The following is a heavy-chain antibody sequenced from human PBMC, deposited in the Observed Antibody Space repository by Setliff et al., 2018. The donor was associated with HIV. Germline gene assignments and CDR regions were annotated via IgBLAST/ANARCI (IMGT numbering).Heavy chain of an antibody. J-gene: IGHJ4*02. D-gene: IGHD3-22*01. Sequence: EASVKVSCKASGYTFSGYYMHWVRQAPGQGLEWMGWINLNSGGTNYAQKFQGWVTMTRDTSIITAYMQLDRLGSDDTAVYYCARGPRGYDSSYYFDYWCQGTLVTVSS. V-gene: IGHV1-2*04. CDR1: GYTFSGYY. CDR3: ARGPRGYDSSYYFDY. CDR2: INLNSGGT.